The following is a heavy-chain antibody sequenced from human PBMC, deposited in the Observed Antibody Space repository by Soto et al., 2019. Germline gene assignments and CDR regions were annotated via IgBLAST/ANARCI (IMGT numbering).Heavy chain of an antibody. J-gene: IGHJ4*03. CDR3: ARDSGKQWQTPTPFDY. CDR1: GYTFTSYG. Sequence: SVKVSGRASGYTFTSYGISWVRQAPGQGLEWMGRIIPILGIANYAQKFQGRVTITADKSTSTAYMELSSLRSEDTAVYYCARDSGKQWQTPTPFDYWGQGTTVTVPS. D-gene: IGHD6-19*01. CDR2: IIPILGIA. V-gene: IGHV1-69*04.